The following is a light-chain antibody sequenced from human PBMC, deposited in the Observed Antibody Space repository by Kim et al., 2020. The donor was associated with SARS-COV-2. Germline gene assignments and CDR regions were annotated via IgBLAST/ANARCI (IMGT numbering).Light chain of an antibody. CDR2: EDD. CDR1: SGSIAGNY. Sequence: TIACTRSSGSIAGNYVQWYRQRPGSAPTAVIFEDDQRPSGVPDRFSASIDSSSNSASLTISGLRTEDEADYYCQAYETDSGHVVFGGGTQLTVL. J-gene: IGLJ3*02. V-gene: IGLV6-57*03. CDR3: QAYETDSGHVV.